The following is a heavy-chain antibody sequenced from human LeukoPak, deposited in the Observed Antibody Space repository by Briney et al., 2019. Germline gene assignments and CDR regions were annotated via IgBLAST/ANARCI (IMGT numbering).Heavy chain of an antibody. Sequence: GGSLRLSSAASGFTFSNAWMSRVRQAPGKGLEWVVRLKSKTDGGTTNYAATVKGRLTTSINTSKNTLYMQINSQKTVYTAVNYCTTDKRWLQTEFNCWGQGSLVTASS. J-gene: IGHJ4*01. D-gene: IGHD5-24*01. V-gene: IGHV3-15*01. CDR1: GFTFSNAW. CDR2: LKSKTDGGTT. CDR3: TTDKRWLQTEFNC.